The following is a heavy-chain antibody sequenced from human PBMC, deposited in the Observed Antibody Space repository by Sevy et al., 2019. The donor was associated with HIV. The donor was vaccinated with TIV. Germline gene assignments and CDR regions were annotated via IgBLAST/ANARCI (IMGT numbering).Heavy chain of an antibody. Sequence: SQTLSLTCAISGDSVSSYSAGWSWIRQSPSRGLEWLGRTYYRSKWYIDYAESVKSRITINPDTSKNQFSLQLNSVTPEDTAVYYSARGGLVRGNYYGWFDPWGQGTLVTVSS. CDR3: ARGGLVRGNYYGWFDP. CDR2: TYYRSKWYI. V-gene: IGHV6-1*01. D-gene: IGHD3-10*01. CDR1: GDSVSSYSAG. J-gene: IGHJ5*02.